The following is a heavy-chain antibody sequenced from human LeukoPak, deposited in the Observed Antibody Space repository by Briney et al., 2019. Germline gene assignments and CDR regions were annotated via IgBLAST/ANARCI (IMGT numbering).Heavy chain of an antibody. D-gene: IGHD6-19*01. CDR1: GYSFTSYW. CDR2: IYPGDSDT. CDR3: ARHNSIAVVVAFDI. J-gene: IGHJ3*02. V-gene: IGHV5-51*01. Sequence: PGGSLKISCKGSGYSFTSYWIGWVRQMPGKGLEWMGIIYPGDSDTRYSPSFQGKVTISADKSISTAYLQWSSLKASDTAMYYCARHNSIAVVVAFDIWGQGTMVTVSS.